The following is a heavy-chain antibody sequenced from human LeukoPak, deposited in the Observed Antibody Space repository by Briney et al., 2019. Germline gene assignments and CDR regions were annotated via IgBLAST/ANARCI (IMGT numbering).Heavy chain of an antibody. V-gene: IGHV1-18*01. Sequence: ASVKVSCKASGCTFTSYGISWVRQAPGQGLEWMGWISAYNGNTNYAQKLQGRVTMTTDTSTSTAYMELRSLRSDDTAVYYCARVCGSSWYGCYFDYWGQGTLVTVSS. D-gene: IGHD6-13*01. J-gene: IGHJ4*02. CDR3: ARVCGSSWYGCYFDY. CDR1: GCTFTSYG. CDR2: ISAYNGNT.